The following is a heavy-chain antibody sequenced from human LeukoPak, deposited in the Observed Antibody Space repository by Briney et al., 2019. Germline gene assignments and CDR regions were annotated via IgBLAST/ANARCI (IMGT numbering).Heavy chain of an antibody. Sequence: GGSLRLSCAVSGITLSNYGMSWVRQAPGKGLEWVSAISGSGGTTYYADSVKGRFTISRDNSKNTLYLQMNSLRAEDTAVYYCAKETVTNNWFDPWGQGTLVTVSS. V-gene: IGHV3-23*01. CDR3: AKETVTNNWFDP. CDR2: ISGSGGTT. D-gene: IGHD4-17*01. J-gene: IGHJ5*02. CDR1: GITLSNYG.